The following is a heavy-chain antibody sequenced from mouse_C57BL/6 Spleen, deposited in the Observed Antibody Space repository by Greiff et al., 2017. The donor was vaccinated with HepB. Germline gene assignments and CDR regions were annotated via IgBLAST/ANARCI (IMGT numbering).Heavy chain of an antibody. CDR3: ARTRDYYGSSYDWYFDV. V-gene: IGHV1-9*01. J-gene: IGHJ1*03. D-gene: IGHD1-1*01. CDR1: GYTFTGYW. Sequence: QVQLQQSGAELMKPGASVKLSCKATGYTFTGYWIEWVKQRPGHGLEWIGEILPGSGSTNYNEKFKGKATLTVDKSSSTAYMQLSSLTSEDSAVYYCARTRDYYGSSYDWYFDVWGTGTTVTVSS. CDR2: ILPGSGST.